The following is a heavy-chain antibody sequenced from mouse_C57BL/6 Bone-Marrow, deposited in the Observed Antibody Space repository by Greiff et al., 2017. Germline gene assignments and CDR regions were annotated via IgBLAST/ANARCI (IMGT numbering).Heavy chain of an antibody. CDR2: INYDGSST. D-gene: IGHD2-10*01. CDR1: GFTFSDYY. V-gene: IGHV5-16*01. CDR3: EREGPYYYYAMDY. J-gene: IGHJ4*01. Sequence: EVKVVESEGGLVQPGSSMKLSCTASGFTFSDYYMAWVRQVPEKGLEWVANINYDGSSTYYLDSLKSRFIISRDNAKKILYLQMSSLKSEDTATYYCEREGPYYYYAMDYWGQGTSVTVSS.